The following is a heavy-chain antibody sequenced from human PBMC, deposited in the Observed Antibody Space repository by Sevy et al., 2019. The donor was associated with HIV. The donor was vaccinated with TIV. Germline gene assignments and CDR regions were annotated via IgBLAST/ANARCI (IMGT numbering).Heavy chain of an antibody. V-gene: IGHV2-5*02. J-gene: IGHJ4*02. CDR1: GFSLSTSGVG. Sequence: SGPTLVKPTQTLTLTCTFSGFSLSTSGVGVGWIRQPPGKALEWLALIYWDDDTRYSPSLKSRLNITKDTSTNQVVLTMTNMDPVDTATYFCAHRRMVRGVITAPFGYWGQGTLVTVSS. CDR3: AHRRMVRGVITAPFGY. D-gene: IGHD3-10*01. CDR2: IYWDDDT.